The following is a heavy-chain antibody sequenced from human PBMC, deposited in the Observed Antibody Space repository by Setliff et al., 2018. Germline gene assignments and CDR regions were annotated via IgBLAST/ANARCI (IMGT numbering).Heavy chain of an antibody. CDR2: IYYSGST. V-gene: IGHV4-39*01. CDR3: ATGYSGSSGSYYFDY. J-gene: IGHJ4*02. D-gene: IGHD1-26*01. CDR1: GGSISSSSYY. Sequence: SETLSLTCTVSGGSISSSSYYWGWIRQPPGKGLEWIGSIYYSGSTYYNPSLKSRVTISVDTSKNQFSLKLSSVTAADTAVYYCATGYSGSSGSYYFDYWGQGTLVTVSS.